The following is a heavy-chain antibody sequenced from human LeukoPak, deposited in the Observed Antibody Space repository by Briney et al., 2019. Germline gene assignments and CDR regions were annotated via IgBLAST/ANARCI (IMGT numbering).Heavy chain of an antibody. V-gene: IGHV3-23*01. D-gene: IGHD2-2*01. Sequence: SGGSLRLPRAASGFIFSNNAMNWVRQAPGKGPDWVSVISGSGAGTHYADSVKGRFTISRDNSKNTLYLQMNSLRAEDTAVYYCARDSCGSTSCPFDYWGQGTLVTVSS. CDR3: ARDSCGSTSCPFDY. CDR2: ISGSGAGT. J-gene: IGHJ4*02. CDR1: GFIFSNNA.